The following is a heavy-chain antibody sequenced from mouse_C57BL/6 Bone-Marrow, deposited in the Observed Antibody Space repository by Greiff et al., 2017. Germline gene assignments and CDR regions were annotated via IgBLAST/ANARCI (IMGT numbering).Heavy chain of an antibody. J-gene: IGHJ2*01. CDR2: IEPSDSYT. D-gene: IGHD1-1*01. Sequence: QVLLQQPGAELVKPGASVKLSCKASGYTFTSYWLQWVKQRPGQGLEWIGEIEPSDSYTNYNQQFKGQATLTVDTSSSTAYIQLSSLTSEDSAVYYCARGGLRLNYGDNWGQGTTLTVSS. V-gene: IGHV1-50*01. CDR1: GYTFTSYW. CDR3: ARGGLRLNYGDN.